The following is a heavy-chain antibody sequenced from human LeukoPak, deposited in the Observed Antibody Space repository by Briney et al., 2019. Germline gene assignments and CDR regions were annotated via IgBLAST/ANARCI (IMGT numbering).Heavy chain of an antibody. CDR1: GFSLSSNGGG. CDR2: IFWDDNQ. V-gene: IGHV2-5*02. Sequence: SGPTLVNPTQTLTLTFSFSGFSLSSNGGGVGWIRQPPGKAVEWLAFIFWDDNQHYNPSLKTRLTITKDTSKTKVVLPMTNMDPVDTATYYCAHRGMIFGVVITFDYWSPGTLVTVSS. D-gene: IGHD3/OR15-3a*01. J-gene: IGHJ4*02. CDR3: AHRGMIFGVVITFDY.